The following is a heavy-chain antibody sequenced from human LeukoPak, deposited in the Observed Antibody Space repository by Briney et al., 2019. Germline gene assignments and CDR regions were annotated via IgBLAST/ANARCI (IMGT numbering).Heavy chain of an antibody. CDR1: GGSISSYY. V-gene: IGHV4-59*01. D-gene: IGHD6-13*01. CDR2: IYYSGST. Sequence: SETLSLTCTVSGGSISSYYWSWIRQPPGKGLEWVGYIYYSGSTNYNPSLKSRVTISVDTSKNQFSLKLSSVTAADTAVYYCARTTEAHSWRTRYYDYYMDVWGKGTTVTVSS. J-gene: IGHJ6*03. CDR3: ARTTEAHSWRTRYYDYYMDV.